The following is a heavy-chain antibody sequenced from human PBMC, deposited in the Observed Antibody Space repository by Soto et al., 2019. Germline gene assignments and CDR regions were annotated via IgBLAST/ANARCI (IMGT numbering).Heavy chain of an antibody. D-gene: IGHD3-22*01. CDR2: ISGSGGST. J-gene: IGHJ4*02. Sequence: LRLSCAASGFTFSSYAMSWVRQAPGKGLEWVSAISGSGGSTYYADSVKGRFTISRDNSKNTLYLQMNSLRAEDTAVYYCAKDTEYPYYYDSSGYYPLFDYWGQGTLVTVSS. V-gene: IGHV3-23*01. CDR3: AKDTEYPYYYDSSGYYPLFDY. CDR1: GFTFSSYA.